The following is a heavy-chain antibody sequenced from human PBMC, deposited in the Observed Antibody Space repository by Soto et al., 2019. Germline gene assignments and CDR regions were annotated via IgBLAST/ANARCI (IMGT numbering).Heavy chain of an antibody. CDR1: GGSISSSSYY. CDR2: IYYSGNT. D-gene: IGHD2-21*02. V-gene: IGHV4-39*01. Sequence: QLQLQESGPGLVKPSETLSLTCTVSGGSISSSSYYWGWIRQPPGKGLEWIGSIYYSGNTFYNPSLKSRITISVDTSKNQFSLKLSSVTAADTAVYYCARHGGDYDSSYMDVWDKGTTVTVSS. J-gene: IGHJ6*03. CDR3: ARHGGDYDSSYMDV.